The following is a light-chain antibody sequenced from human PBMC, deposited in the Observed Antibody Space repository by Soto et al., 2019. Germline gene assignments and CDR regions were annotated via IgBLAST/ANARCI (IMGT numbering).Light chain of an antibody. J-gene: IGKJ5*01. CDR2: GAS. CDR1: QSVNDKY. V-gene: IGKV3-20*01. Sequence: EIVLTQSPGTLSLSPGEIATLSCMASQSVNDKYLAWYQQKPGQAPRLLIYGASSRATGIPDRFSGSGSGTDFTLTISRLEPEDFAVYYCQKYSSSPFNCGQGKRRAIK. CDR3: QKYSSSPFN.